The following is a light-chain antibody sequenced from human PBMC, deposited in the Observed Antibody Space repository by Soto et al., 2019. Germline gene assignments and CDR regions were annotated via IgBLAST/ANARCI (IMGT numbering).Light chain of an antibody. Sequence: QSALTQPASVSGSHGQSISLSCTGTSSDVGSYNLVSWYQQHPGKAPKLMIYEVSKRPSGVSNRFSGSKSGNTASLTISGLQAEDEADYYCCSYAGSSYVFGTGTKVTVL. J-gene: IGLJ1*01. CDR1: SSDVGSYNL. V-gene: IGLV2-23*02. CDR3: CSYAGSSYV. CDR2: EVS.